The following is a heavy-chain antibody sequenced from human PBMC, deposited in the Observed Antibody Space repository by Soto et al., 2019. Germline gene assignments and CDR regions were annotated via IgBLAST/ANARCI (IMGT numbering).Heavy chain of an antibody. V-gene: IGHV5-51*01. D-gene: IGHD6-19*01. CDR3: ARLEAGIGWPYYFDY. J-gene: IGHJ4*02. CDR2: VNPGDSDT. CDR1: GYSFTDHW. Sequence: CKGSGYSFTDHWIGWVRQMPGKGLEWMGIVNPGDSDTRYSPSFQGQVIFSVDKSISAAYLQWSSLKAPDTAMYFCARLEAGIGWPYYFDYWGQGTLVTVSS.